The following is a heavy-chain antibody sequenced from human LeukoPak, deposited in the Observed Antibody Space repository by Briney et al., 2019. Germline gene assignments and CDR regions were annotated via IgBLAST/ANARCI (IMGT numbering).Heavy chain of an antibody. V-gene: IGHV3-53*01. CDR3: ARARYGSGSYIDY. D-gene: IGHD3-10*01. CDR1: GFTVSSNY. J-gene: IGHJ4*02. Sequence: GGSLRLSCAASGFTVSSNYMSWVRQAPGKGLEWVSVIYSGVTTFYADSVRGRFTISRDSSKNTLYLQMSTLRAEDTAVYYCARARYGSGSYIDYWGQGTLVTVS. CDR2: IYSGVTT.